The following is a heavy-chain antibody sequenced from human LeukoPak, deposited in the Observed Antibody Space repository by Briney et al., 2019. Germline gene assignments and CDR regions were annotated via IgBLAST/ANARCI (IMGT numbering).Heavy chain of an antibody. CDR1: GFTFSGYG. D-gene: IGHD5-18*01. CDR3: AKDWGYTTMVSYYFDY. J-gene: IGHJ4*02. CDR2: IWYDGNNK. V-gene: IGHV3-33*06. Sequence: EGSLRLSCAASGFTFSGYGMHWVRQAPDKGLEWVAVIWYDGNNKYYADSVKGRFTISRDNSKNTLYLQMNSLRAEDTAVYYCAKDWGYTTMVSYYFDYWGQGALVTVSS.